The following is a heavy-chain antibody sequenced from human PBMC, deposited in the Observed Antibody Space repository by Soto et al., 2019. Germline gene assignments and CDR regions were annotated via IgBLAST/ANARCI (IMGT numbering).Heavy chain of an antibody. CDR2: LSRSGTT. Sequence: EMHLLESGGGLVQPGGSLRLSCAASGFTFSTYAMSWVRQAPGTGLEWVSTLSRSGTTYYADSVKGRFTISRDNSKNTLYLQMRSLRAEDTAIDYCTREIWGGPLDYWGQGTLVTVSS. J-gene: IGHJ4*02. V-gene: IGHV3-23*01. CDR3: TREIWGGPLDY. CDR1: GFTFSTYA. D-gene: IGHD3-16*01.